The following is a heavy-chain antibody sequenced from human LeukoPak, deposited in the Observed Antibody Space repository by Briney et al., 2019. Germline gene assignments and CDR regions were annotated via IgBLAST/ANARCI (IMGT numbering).Heavy chain of an antibody. J-gene: IGHJ2*01. CDR1: GGSISSHY. CDR2: IYYSGST. CDR3: ARSVVTLYWYFDL. V-gene: IGHV4-59*11. Sequence: SETLSLTCSVSGGSISSHYWSWIRQPPGKGLEWIGYIYYSGSTKYNPSLKSRVTISVDTSKNQFSLKLSSVTTADTAVYYCARSVVTLYWYFDLWGRGTLVTVSS. D-gene: IGHD4-23*01.